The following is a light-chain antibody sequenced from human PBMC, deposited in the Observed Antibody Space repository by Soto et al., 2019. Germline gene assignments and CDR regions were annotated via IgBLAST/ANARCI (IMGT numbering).Light chain of an antibody. J-gene: IGKJ3*01. CDR1: QSISSW. CDR3: QQYNSYSGT. V-gene: IGKV1-5*01. Sequence: DIQMTQSPSTLSASVGDRVTITCRASQSISSWLAWYQQKPGKAPKLQIYDASSLESGVPSRFSGSGSGTEFTLTISSLQPDDFATYYCQQYNSYSGTFGPGTKVDIK. CDR2: DAS.